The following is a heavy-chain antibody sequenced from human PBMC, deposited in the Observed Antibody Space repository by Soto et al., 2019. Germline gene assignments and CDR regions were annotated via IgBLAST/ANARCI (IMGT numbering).Heavy chain of an antibody. D-gene: IGHD3-22*01. V-gene: IGHV3-74*01. CDR2: INSDKTRT. J-gene: IGHJ4*02. Sequence: GGSLRLSCEASGFAFSSYWMHWVRQAPGKGLLWVSRINSDKTRTTYADSVKGRFTISRDNAKNTLYLQMNSLRAEDTAVYYCARVAYDSSGYRIDYWGQGTLVTVSS. CDR1: GFAFSSYW. CDR3: ARVAYDSSGYRIDY.